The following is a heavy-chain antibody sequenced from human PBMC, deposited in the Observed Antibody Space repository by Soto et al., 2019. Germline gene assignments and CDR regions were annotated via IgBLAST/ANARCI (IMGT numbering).Heavy chain of an antibody. CDR2: IYYSGST. V-gene: IGHV4-30-4*01. CDR3: ARDAYGSGSYHWAY. CDR1: GGSISSGDYY. D-gene: IGHD3-10*01. Sequence: SETLSLTCTVSGGSISSGDYYWSWIRQPPGKGLEWIGYIYYSGSTYYNPSLKSRVTISVDTSKNQFSLKLSSVTAADTAVYYRARDAYGSGSYHWAYWGQGTLVTVSS. J-gene: IGHJ4*02.